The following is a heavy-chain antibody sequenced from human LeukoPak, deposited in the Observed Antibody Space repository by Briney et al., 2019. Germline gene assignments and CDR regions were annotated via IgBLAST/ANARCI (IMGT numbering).Heavy chain of an antibody. V-gene: IGHV3-33*01. D-gene: IGHD6-13*01. CDR3: ARDAVYSSSWQYY. CDR2: IWYDGSNK. J-gene: IGHJ4*02. CDR1: GFTFSSYG. Sequence: TGGSMRLSCGASGFTFSSYGMHWVRQAPGKGLEWVAVIWYDGSNKYYADSVKGRFTISRDNSKNTLYLQMNSLRAEDTAVYYCARDAVYSSSWQYYWGQGTLVTVSS.